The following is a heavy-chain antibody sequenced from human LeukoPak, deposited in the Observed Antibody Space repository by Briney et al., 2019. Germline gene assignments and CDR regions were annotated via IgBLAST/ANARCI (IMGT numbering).Heavy chain of an antibody. CDR3: ARRVLGAVGLFDY. Sequence: GGSLRLSCAASRFTFSTYALGWVRQTPARGLEWVSTCATTGDTYYADSVKGRFTISRDNSENTLYLQMNALRAEDAAVYYCARRVLGAVGLFDYWGQGALVTVSS. D-gene: IGHD3-10*01. CDR1: RFTFSTYA. CDR2: CATTGDT. J-gene: IGHJ4*02. V-gene: IGHV3-23*01.